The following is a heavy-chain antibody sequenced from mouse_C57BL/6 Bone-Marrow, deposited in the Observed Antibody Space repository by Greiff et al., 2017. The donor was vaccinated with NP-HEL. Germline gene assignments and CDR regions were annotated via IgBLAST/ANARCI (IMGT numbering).Heavy chain of an antibody. CDR3: ATWAAQATFDY. Sequence: VQLQQSGAELVRPGASVKLSCTASGFNIKDDYMHWVKQRPEQGLEWIGWIDPENGDTEYASKLQGKATITADTSSNTAYLQLSSLTSEDTAVYYCATWAAQATFDYWGQGTTLTVSS. J-gene: IGHJ2*01. V-gene: IGHV14-4*01. CDR1: GFNIKDDY. CDR2: IDPENGDT. D-gene: IGHD3-2*02.